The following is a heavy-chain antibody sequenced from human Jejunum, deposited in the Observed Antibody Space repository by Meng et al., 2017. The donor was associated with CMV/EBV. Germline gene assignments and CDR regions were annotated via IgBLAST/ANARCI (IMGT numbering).Heavy chain of an antibody. Sequence: YWMTGVRQATGKGREGVANIKQYGSEKYSLDSVEGRFTISRENAKNSVYLKMNSLRVEDTAVYYCARIMSFGVVPGVYGMDVWGQGTTVTVSS. J-gene: IGHJ6*02. D-gene: IGHD3-3*01. CDR1: YW. V-gene: IGHV3-7*01. CDR3: ARIMSFGVVPGVYGMDV. CDR2: IKQYGSEK.